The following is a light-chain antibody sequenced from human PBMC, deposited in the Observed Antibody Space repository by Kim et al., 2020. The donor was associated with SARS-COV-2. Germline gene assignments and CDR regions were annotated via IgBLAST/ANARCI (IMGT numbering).Light chain of an antibody. V-gene: IGKV1-33*01. J-gene: IGKJ4*01. Sequence: DIQMTQSPSSLSASVRDRVTITCQASQDINKFLNWYQQKPGKAPKLLIYDASNLETGVPSRFSGSGSGTDFALTISSLQPEDVGTYYCQQYDCPPLTFGGGTKVDIK. CDR3: QQYDCPPLT. CDR1: QDINKF. CDR2: DAS.